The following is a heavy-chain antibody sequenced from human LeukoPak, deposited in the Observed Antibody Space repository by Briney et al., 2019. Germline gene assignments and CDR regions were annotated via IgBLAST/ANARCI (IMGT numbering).Heavy chain of an antibody. D-gene: IGHD3-10*02. V-gene: IGHV3-48*03. Sequence: PGGSLRLSCAASGFTFSSYEMNWVRQAPGKGLEWVSYISTSGSTISYADSVKGRFTISRDNAKSSLYLQMNSLRAEDTAVYYCAREVLLNYYDRPGDAFDIWGQGTMVTVSS. CDR1: GFTFSSYE. J-gene: IGHJ3*02. CDR3: AREVLLNYYDRPGDAFDI. CDR2: ISTSGSTI.